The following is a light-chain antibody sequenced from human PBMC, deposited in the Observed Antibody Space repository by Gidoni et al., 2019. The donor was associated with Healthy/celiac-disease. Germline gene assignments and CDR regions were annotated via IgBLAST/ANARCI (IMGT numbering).Light chain of an antibody. V-gene: IGKV1-5*03. J-gene: IGKJ1*01. CDR3: KQYSSYSWT. CDR1: QSISSW. Sequence: DIQMTQSPPTLSAFVGDRVTITCRASQSISSWLARYQQKPGKAPKLLISKASTLESGVPSRFSGSGAGTEFALTISSQQPDDFATYYCKQYSSYSWTFGQGTKVEIK. CDR2: KAS.